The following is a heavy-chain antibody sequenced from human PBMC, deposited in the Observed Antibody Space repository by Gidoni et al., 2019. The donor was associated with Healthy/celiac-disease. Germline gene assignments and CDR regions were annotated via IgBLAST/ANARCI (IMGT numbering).Heavy chain of an antibody. J-gene: IGHJ5*02. V-gene: IGHV4-34*01. CDR1: GGSFSGYY. D-gene: IGHD3-3*01. CDR3: ARVQRLIFGVVKACWFDP. Sequence: QVQLQQWGAGLLKPSETLSLTCAVYGGSFSGYYWSWIRQPPGKGLEWIGEINHSGSTNYNPSLKSRVTISVDTSKNQFSLKLSSVTAADTAVYYCARVQRLIFGVVKACWFDPWGQGTLVTVSS. CDR2: INHSGST.